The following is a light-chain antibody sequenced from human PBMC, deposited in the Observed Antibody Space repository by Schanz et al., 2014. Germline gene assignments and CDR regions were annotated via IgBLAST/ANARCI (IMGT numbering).Light chain of an antibody. J-gene: IGLJ3*02. CDR3: CSYARQNTFV. V-gene: IGLV2-8*01. Sequence: QSALTQPPSASGSPGQSVTISCTGTSSDVGGYNYVSWYQQHPGKAPKLMIYEVSERPSGVPDRFSGSKSGNTASLTVSGLQAEDEADYYCCSYARQNTFVFGGGTKLTVL. CDR2: EVS. CDR1: SSDVGGYNY.